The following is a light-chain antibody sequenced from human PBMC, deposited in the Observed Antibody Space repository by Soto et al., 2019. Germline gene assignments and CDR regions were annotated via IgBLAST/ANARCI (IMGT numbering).Light chain of an antibody. Sequence: DVVMTQSPLALPVTLGQPASISCRSSQSLEDSDGNTYLNWLQQRPGQSPRRLIYKVSNRDSGVRDRFSGSGSGTDFTLKISRVEAEDVGVYYCMQGTHWPPYTFGQGTKLEIK. J-gene: IGKJ2*01. V-gene: IGKV2-30*01. CDR3: MQGTHWPPYT. CDR1: QSLEDSDGNTY. CDR2: KVS.